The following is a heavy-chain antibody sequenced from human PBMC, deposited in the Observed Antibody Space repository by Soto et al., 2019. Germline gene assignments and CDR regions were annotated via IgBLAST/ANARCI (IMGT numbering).Heavy chain of an antibody. Sequence: SETLCLTCAVYGGSFSGYYWSWIRQPPGKGLEWIGEINHSGSTNYNPSLKSRVTISVDTSKNQFSLKLSSVTAADTAVYYCASLNIVVVVAATTYMDVWGKGTTVTVSS. CDR1: GGSFSGYY. CDR2: INHSGST. J-gene: IGHJ6*03. CDR3: ASLNIVVVVAATTYMDV. D-gene: IGHD2-15*01. V-gene: IGHV4-34*01.